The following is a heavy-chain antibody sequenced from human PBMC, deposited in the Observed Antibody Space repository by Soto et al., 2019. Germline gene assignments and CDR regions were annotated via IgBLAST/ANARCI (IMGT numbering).Heavy chain of an antibody. D-gene: IGHD2-15*01. Sequence: SETLSLTCTVSGGSISSGDYYWSWIRQPPGKGLEWIGYIYYSGSTYYNPSLKSRVTISVDTSKNQFSLKLSSVTAADTAVYYCARDVGVVVAARVYYYGMDVWGQGTTVTVSS. CDR2: IYYSGST. J-gene: IGHJ6*02. V-gene: IGHV4-30-4*01. CDR1: GGSISSGDYY. CDR3: ARDVGVVVAARVYYYGMDV.